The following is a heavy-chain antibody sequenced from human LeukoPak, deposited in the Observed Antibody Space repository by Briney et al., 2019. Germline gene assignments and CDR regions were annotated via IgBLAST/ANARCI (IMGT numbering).Heavy chain of an antibody. CDR3: ASVWECSSTSCYKGNNWFDP. Sequence: SETLSLTCAVYGGSFSGYYWSWIRQPPGKGLEWIGEINHSGSTNYNPSLKSRVTISVDTSKNQFSLKLSSVTAADTAVYYCASVWECSSTSCYKGNNWFDPWGQGTLVTVSS. CDR2: INHSGST. CDR1: GGSFSGYY. V-gene: IGHV4-34*01. D-gene: IGHD2-2*02. J-gene: IGHJ5*02.